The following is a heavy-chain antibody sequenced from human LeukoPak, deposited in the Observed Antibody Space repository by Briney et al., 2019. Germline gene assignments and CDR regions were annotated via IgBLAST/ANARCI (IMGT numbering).Heavy chain of an antibody. J-gene: IGHJ5*02. D-gene: IGHD3-10*01. CDR1: GGSISSYY. Sequence: SETLSLTCTVSGGSISSYYWSWIRQPPGKGLEWIGYIYYSGSTNYNPSLKSRGTISVDTSKNQFSLKLSSVTAADTAVYYCARQDYYGSGSYYNWFDPWGQGTLVTVSS. CDR2: IYYSGST. CDR3: ARQDYYGSGSYYNWFDP. V-gene: IGHV4-59*08.